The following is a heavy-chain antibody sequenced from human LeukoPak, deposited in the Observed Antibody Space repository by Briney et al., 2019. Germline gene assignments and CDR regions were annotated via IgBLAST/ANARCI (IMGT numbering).Heavy chain of an antibody. CDR2: ISSSGSTI. CDR1: GFTFSDYY. CDR3: ARSRERWLQLVDY. D-gene: IGHD5-24*01. J-gene: IGHJ4*02. V-gene: IGHV3-11*01. Sequence: GGSLRLSCAASGFTFSDYYMSWIRQAPGKGLEWVSYISSSGSTIYYADSVKGRFTISRDNAKNSLYLQMNSLRAEDTAVYYCARSRERWLQLVDYWGQGTLVTVPS.